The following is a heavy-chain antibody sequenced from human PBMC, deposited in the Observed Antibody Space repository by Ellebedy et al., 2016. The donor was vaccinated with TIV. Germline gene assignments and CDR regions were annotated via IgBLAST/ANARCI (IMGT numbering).Heavy chain of an antibody. Sequence: ASVKVSCXASGYTFTSYGISWVRQAPGQGLEWMGWISAYNGNTNYAQKLQGRVTMTTDTSTSTAYMELRSLRSDDTAVYYCARELRYCSSTSCAPWQFYYYYGMDVWGQGTTVTVSS. J-gene: IGHJ6*02. CDR1: GYTFTSYG. V-gene: IGHV1-18*01. D-gene: IGHD2-2*01. CDR3: ARELRYCSSTSCAPWQFYYYYGMDV. CDR2: ISAYNGNT.